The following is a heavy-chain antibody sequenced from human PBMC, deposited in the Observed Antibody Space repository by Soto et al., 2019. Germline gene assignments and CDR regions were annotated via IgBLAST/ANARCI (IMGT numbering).Heavy chain of an antibody. Sequence: EVQLVESGGGLVKPGGSLRLSCAASGFTFSTYSMNWVRQAPGKGLEWVSSISSSSSYIYYADSVKGRFTISRDNAKNTLNLQMNCLRAEDTAVYYCARYDSSGYYWPYYYYGMDVWGLGTTVTVSS. CDR1: GFTFSTYS. CDR3: ARYDSSGYYWPYYYYGMDV. CDR2: ISSSSSYI. J-gene: IGHJ6*02. V-gene: IGHV3-21*01. D-gene: IGHD3-22*01.